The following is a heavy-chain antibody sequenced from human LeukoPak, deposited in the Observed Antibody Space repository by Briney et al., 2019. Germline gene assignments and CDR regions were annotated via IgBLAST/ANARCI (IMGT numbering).Heavy chain of an antibody. CDR3: TRDQTPYY. CDR1: GFTFGDYA. J-gene: IGHJ4*02. V-gene: IGHV3-49*03. CDR2: IRSNLYGGTP. Sequence: GGSLRLSCTASGFTFGDYAMNWFRQAPGKGLEWVGFIRSNLYGGTPEYAASVKGRFTISRDDSNSIAYLEMDSLKTDDTAVYYCTRDQTPYYWGQGTLVTVSS.